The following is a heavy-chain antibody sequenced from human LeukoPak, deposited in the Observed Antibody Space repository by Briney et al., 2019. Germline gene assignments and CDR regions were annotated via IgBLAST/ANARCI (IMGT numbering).Heavy chain of an antibody. Sequence: SETLSLTCTVSGGSIRSSYYYWSWIRQPPGKGLEWIGEINHSGSTNYNPSLKSRVTISVDTSKNQFSLKLSSVTAADTAVYYCARLFGGSYTWFDPWGQGTLVTVSS. D-gene: IGHD1-26*01. CDR1: GGSIRSSYYY. J-gene: IGHJ5*02. V-gene: IGHV4-39*07. CDR2: INHSGST. CDR3: ARLFGGSYTWFDP.